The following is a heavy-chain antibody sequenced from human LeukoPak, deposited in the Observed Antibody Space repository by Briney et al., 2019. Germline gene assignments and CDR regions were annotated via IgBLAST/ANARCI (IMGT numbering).Heavy chain of an antibody. Sequence: SETLSLTRTVSGGSISSYYWSWIRQPPGKGLEWIGYIYTSGSTNYNPSLKSRVTISVDTSKNQFSLKLSSVTAADTAVYYCARLPTIFGVVDYFDYWGQGTLVTVSS. CDR2: IYTSGST. D-gene: IGHD3-3*01. J-gene: IGHJ4*02. CDR1: GGSISSYY. CDR3: ARLPTIFGVVDYFDY. V-gene: IGHV4-4*09.